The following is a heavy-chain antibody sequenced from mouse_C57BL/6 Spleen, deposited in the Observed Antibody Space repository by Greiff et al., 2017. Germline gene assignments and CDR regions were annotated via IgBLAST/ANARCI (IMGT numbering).Heavy chain of an antibody. CDR2: IYWDDDK. CDR3: ARSGFYYYGSSYDAMDY. V-gene: IGHV8-12*01. CDR1: GFSLSTSGMG. Sequence: QVTLKESGPGILQSSQTLSLTCSFSGFSLSTSGMGVSWIRQPSGKGLEWLAHIYWDDDKRYNPSLKSRLTISKDTSRNQVFLKITSVDTADTATYYCARSGFYYYGSSYDAMDYWGQGTSVTVSS. D-gene: IGHD1-1*01. J-gene: IGHJ4*01.